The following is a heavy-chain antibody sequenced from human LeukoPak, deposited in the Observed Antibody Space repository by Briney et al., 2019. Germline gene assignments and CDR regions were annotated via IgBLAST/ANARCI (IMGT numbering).Heavy chain of an antibody. V-gene: IGHV3-21*06. J-gene: IGHJ1*01. D-gene: IGHD7-27*01. CDR3: AKDGRDWGSPAYFQH. Sequence: GGSLRLSCAASGFTFSRDSMNWVRQAPGKGLEWVSSISSSSTYIHYAGSVKGRFTISRDNAKNSLYLQMNSLRAEDTAVYYCAKDGRDWGSPAYFQHWGQVTLVTVSS. CDR2: ISSSSTYI. CDR1: GFTFSRDS.